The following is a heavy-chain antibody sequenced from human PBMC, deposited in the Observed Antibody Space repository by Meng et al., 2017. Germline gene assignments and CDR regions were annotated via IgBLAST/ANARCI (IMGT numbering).Heavy chain of an antibody. CDR1: GFTFSSYG. D-gene: IGHD1-26*01. Sequence: GESLKISCAASGFTFSSYGMHWVRQAPGKGLEWVAVIWYDGSNKYYADSVEGRFTISRDNSKNTLYLQMNSLRAEDTAVYYCARGWELRGPFDYWGQGTLVTVSS. CDR3: ARGWELRGPFDY. J-gene: IGHJ4*02. V-gene: IGHV3-33*01. CDR2: IWYDGSNK.